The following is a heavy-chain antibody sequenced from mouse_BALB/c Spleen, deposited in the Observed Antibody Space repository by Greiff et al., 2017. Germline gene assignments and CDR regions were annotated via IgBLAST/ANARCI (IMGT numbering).Heavy chain of an antibody. CDR3: ATYCGSRGVWYFDV. J-gene: IGHJ1*01. D-gene: IGHD1-1*01. Sequence: VHVKQSGPELVKPGASVKMSCKASGYTFTSYVMHWVKQKPGQGLEWIGYINPYNDGTKYNEKFKGKATLTSDKSSSTAYMELSSLTSEDSAVYYCATYCGSRGVWYFDVWGAGTTVTVSS. CDR2: INPYNDGT. V-gene: IGHV1-14*01. CDR1: GYTFTSYV.